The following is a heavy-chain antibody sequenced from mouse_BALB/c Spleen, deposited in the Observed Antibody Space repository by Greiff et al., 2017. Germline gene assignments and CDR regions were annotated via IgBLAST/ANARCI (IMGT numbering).Heavy chain of an antibody. J-gene: IGHJ4*01. D-gene: IGHD1-1*01. CDR2: ISTYYGDA. V-gene: IGHV1S137*01. Sequence: QVQLKESGAELVRPGVSVKISCKGSGYTFTDYAMHWVKQSHAKSLEWIGVISTYYGDASYNQKFKGKATMTVDKSSSTAYMELARLTSEDSAIYYCARAFLYGSSYRAMDYWGQGTSVTVSS. CDR1: GYTFTDYA. CDR3: ARAFLYGSSYRAMDY.